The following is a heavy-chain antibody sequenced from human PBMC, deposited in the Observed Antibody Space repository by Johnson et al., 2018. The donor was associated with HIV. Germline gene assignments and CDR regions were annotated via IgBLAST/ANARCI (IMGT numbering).Heavy chain of an antibody. Sequence: VQLVESGGGVVQPGRSLRLSCAASEFPFSSHWMNWVRQAPGKGLEWAAHISHVGNHKYYADSVKGRFTISRDNSKNTLYLQMNSLRAEDTAVYYCAREAYRAFDIWGQGTMVTVSS. V-gene: IGHV3-7*01. J-gene: IGHJ3*02. CDR3: AREAYRAFDI. CDR1: EFPFSSHW. D-gene: IGHD3-16*01. CDR2: ISHVGNHK.